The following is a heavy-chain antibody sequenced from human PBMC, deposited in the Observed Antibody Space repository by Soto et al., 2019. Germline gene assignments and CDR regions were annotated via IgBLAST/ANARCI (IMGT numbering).Heavy chain of an antibody. V-gene: IGHV1-69*12. CDR2: IIPIFGTA. Sequence: QVQLVQSGAEVKKPGSSVKVSCKASGGTFSSYAISWVRQAPGQGLEWMGGIIPIFGTANYAQKFQGRVTITADESTSTAYMELSSLGSEDTAVYYCARGSGYYDSSGYYPNLLDWYFDLWGRGTLVTVSS. J-gene: IGHJ2*01. CDR1: GGTFSSYA. D-gene: IGHD3-22*01. CDR3: ARGSGYYDSSGYYPNLLDWYFDL.